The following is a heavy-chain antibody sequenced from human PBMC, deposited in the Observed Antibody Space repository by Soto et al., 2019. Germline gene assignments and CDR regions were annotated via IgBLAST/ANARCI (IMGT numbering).Heavy chain of an antibody. J-gene: IGHJ4*02. D-gene: IGHD7-27*01. CDR1: GFTFDDYA. CDR2: ISWNSGSI. CDR3: AKDQGGWGELDY. V-gene: IGHV3-9*01. Sequence: GGSLRLSCAASGFTFDDYAMHWVRQAPGKGLEWVSGISWNSGSIGYADSVKGRFTISRDNAKNSLYLQMNSLRAEDTALYYCAKDQGGWGELDYWGQGTLVTVSS.